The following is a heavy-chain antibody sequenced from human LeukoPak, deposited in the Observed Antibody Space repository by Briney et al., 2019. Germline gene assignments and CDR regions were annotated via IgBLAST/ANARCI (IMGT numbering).Heavy chain of an antibody. CDR2: INQDGSEK. J-gene: IGHJ4*02. CDR1: GITFSRFW. D-gene: IGHD1-26*01. Sequence: GGSLRLSCAASGITFSRFWMSWVRQAPGKGLQWVANINQDGSEKHYVDSVKGRFTISRDNAENSLYLQMNSLRAEDTAVYYCAKGGKWDVTPFDYWGQGTLVTVSS. CDR3: AKGGKWDVTPFDY. V-gene: IGHV3-7*03.